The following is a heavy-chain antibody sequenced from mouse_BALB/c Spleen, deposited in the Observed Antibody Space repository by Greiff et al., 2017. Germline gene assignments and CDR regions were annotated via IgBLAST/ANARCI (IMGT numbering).Heavy chain of an antibody. J-gene: IGHJ2*01. Sequence: EVKLVESGGGLVKPGGSLKLSCAASGFTFSDYYMYWVRQTPEKRLEWVATISDGGSYTYYPDSVKGRFTISRDNAKNNLYLQMSSLKSEDTAMYYCARDGGGTTEGDYWGQGTTLTVSS. V-gene: IGHV5-4*02. CDR1: GFTFSDYY. CDR3: ARDGGGTTEGDY. CDR2: ISDGGSYT. D-gene: IGHD4-1*01.